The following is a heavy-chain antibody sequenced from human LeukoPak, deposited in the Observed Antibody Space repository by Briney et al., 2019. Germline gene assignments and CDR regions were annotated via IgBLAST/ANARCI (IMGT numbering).Heavy chain of an antibody. Sequence: PSETLSLTCTVSGGSISSYYWSWIRQPPGKGLDWLGYIYYSGSTNYNPSLKSRVTISVDTSKNQFSLKLSSVTAAATAVYYCARDRRSWYFDLWGRRTLLTVSS. CDR3: ARDRRSWYFDL. CDR2: IYYSGST. CDR1: GGSISSYY. J-gene: IGHJ2*01. V-gene: IGHV4-59*01.